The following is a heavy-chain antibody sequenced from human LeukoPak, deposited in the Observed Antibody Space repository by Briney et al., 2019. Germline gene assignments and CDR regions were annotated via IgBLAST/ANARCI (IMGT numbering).Heavy chain of an antibody. D-gene: IGHD3-3*01. CDR1: GFTFSSYA. V-gene: IGHV3-30-3*01. J-gene: IGHJ4*02. CDR2: ISYDGSNK. Sequence: GGSLRLSCAASGFTFSSYAMHWVRQAPGKGLEWVAVISYDGSNKYYADSVKGRFTISRDNSKNTLYLKMNSLRAEDTAVYYCARGPEIFGADYWGQGTLVTVSS. CDR3: ARGPEIFGADY.